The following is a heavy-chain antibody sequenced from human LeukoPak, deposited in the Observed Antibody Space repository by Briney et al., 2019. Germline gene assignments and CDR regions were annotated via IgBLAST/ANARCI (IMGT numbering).Heavy chain of an antibody. CDR3: ARTRYYYNSRSYGAPYYFDY. Sequence: ASETLSLTCTVSGGSINSYYWSWIRQPAGKGLEWIGRIYTTGSTNYNPSLKSRVTMSVDTSKNQFSLKLSSVTAADTAVYYCARTRYYYNSRSYGAPYYFDYWGQGALVTVSS. J-gene: IGHJ4*02. CDR1: GGSINSYY. CDR2: IYTTGST. D-gene: IGHD3-10*01. V-gene: IGHV4-4*07.